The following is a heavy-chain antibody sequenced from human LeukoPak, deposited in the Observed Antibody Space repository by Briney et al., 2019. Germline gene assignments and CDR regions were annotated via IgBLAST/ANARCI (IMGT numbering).Heavy chain of an antibody. V-gene: IGHV1-69*06. J-gene: IGHJ3*02. CDR3: ARGDGEGEAFDI. CDR2: IIPIFGTA. CDR1: GYTFSGYY. Sequence: SVKVSCKASGYTFSGYYMHWVRQAPGQGLEWMGGIIPIFGTANYAQKFQGRVTITADKSTSTAYMELSSLRSEDTAVYYCARGDGEGEAFDIWGQGTMVTVSS. D-gene: IGHD5-24*01.